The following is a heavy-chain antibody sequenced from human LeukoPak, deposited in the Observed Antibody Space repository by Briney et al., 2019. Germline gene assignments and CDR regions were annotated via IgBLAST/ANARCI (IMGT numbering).Heavy chain of an antibody. CDR2: MSAYTGNT. Sequence: ASVKVSCKASGYTFTNYGISWVRQAPGQGLEWMGWMSAYTGNTNYAQNFQGGVTMTTDTSTSTAFMELRSLRSDDTAVYYCARSGVGYFYDNTGYYPLDYWGQGTLVTVSS. CDR1: GYTFTNYG. J-gene: IGHJ4*02. CDR3: ARSGVGYFYDNTGYYPLDY. D-gene: IGHD3-22*01. V-gene: IGHV1-18*01.